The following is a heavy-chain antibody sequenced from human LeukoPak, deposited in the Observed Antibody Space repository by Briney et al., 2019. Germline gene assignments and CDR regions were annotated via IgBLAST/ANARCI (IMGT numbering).Heavy chain of an antibody. CDR2: ISYDGSNK. V-gene: IGHV3-30-3*01. CDR1: GFTFSSYA. Sequence: PGRSLRLSCAASGFTFSSYAMHWVRQAPGKGLEWVAVISYDGSNKYYADSVKGRFTISRDNSMNTLYLQMNSLRAEDTAVYYCARDPVAPDYYYYGMDVWGQGTTVTVSS. D-gene: IGHD2-2*01. J-gene: IGHJ6*02. CDR3: ARDPVAPDYYYYGMDV.